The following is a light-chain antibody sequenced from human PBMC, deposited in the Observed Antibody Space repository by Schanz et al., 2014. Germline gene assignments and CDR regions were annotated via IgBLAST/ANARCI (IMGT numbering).Light chain of an antibody. CDR1: QSISSW. V-gene: IGKV1-5*03. CDR2: RAS. CDR3: QQYKSPPWT. J-gene: IGKJ1*01. Sequence: DIQMTQSPSTLSASVGDRVTITCRASQSISSWLAWYQQKPGKAPNLLIYRASTLQSGVPSRFSGSGSGTEFTLTISSLQPDDFATYLCQQYKSPPWTFGQGTKVEIK.